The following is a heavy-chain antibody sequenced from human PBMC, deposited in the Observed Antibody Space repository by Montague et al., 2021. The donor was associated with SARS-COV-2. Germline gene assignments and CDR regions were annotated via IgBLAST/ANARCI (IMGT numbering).Heavy chain of an antibody. V-gene: IGHV4-59*08. CDR3: VSHANWDWYYFDY. J-gene: IGHJ4*02. CDR1: GGSISSSY. CDR2: IYHSGSA. D-gene: IGHD7-27*01. Sequence: SETLSLTCSVSGGSISSSYWSWIRQPPGKGLGWIGYIYHSGSAKSNSYLTRRVTISVDTSKNQFSLKLSAVTAVGTAVYYCVSHANWDWYYFDYWGQGTLVTVSS.